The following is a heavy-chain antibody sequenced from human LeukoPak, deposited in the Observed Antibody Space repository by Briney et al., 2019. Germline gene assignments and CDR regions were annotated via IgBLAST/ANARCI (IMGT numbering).Heavy chain of an antibody. D-gene: IGHD6-13*01. V-gene: IGHV3-53*01. CDR1: GFTASSDY. Sequence: PGGSLRLSCVASGFTASSDYMSWVRQAPGKGLEWVSVIYSGGTTFYADSMKGRFTISRDNSKNTLYLQMHSLRAEDTAVYYCARSGTITAAGLFDSWGQGTLVTVSS. CDR3: ARSGTITAAGLFDS. J-gene: IGHJ4*02. CDR2: IYSGGTT.